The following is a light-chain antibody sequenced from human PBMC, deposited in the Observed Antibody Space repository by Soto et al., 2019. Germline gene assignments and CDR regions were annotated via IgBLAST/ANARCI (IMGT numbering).Light chain of an antibody. CDR3: CSYAGSVV. Sequence: ALTQPRSVSGSPGQSVTISCTGTSSDVGGYNYVSWYQQHPGKAPKLMIYDVTKRPSGVPDRFSGSKSGNTASLTISGLQAEDEADYYCCSYAGSVVFGGGTKVTVL. V-gene: IGLV2-11*01. CDR2: DVT. CDR1: SSDVGGYNY. J-gene: IGLJ2*01.